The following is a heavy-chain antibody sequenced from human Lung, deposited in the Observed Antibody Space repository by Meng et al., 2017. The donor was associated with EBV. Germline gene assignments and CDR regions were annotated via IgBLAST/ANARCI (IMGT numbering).Heavy chain of an antibody. CDR1: GFRFSRYW. CDR3: SRDLVGSDDV. D-gene: IGHD5-24*01. Sequence: VQLVGSGGGLVQPGGSLRLSCAASGFRFSRYWMHWVRQVPGKGLVWVSRTNENGGITNYADSVKGRFTISRDNTKNTLYLQMNSLRVEDTAVYFCSRDLVGSDDVWGQGTLVTVSS. J-gene: IGHJ4*02. CDR2: TNENGGIT. V-gene: IGHV3-74*01.